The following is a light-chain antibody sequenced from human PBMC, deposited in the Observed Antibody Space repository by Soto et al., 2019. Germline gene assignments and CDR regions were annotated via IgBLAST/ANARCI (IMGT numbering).Light chain of an antibody. J-gene: IGKJ1*01. CDR1: QNIGNY. Sequence: EIVLTQSPATLSLSPGERATLSCRANQNIGNYLAWYQQKPGQGPRILIYEASNRAPGIPVRFSGSGSGTDFTLTISSLEPEDFAVYYCQQRSDWPPTWTFGQGTKVDIK. CDR2: EAS. V-gene: IGKV3-11*01. CDR3: QQRSDWPPTWT.